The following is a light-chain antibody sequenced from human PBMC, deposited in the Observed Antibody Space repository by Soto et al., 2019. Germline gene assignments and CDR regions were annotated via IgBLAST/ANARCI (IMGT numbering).Light chain of an antibody. J-gene: IGLJ3*02. CDR1: SSSIGAGFD. V-gene: IGLV1-40*01. CDR3: QSYDSSLSGWV. Sequence: QSVLTQPPSVSGAPGQRVTISCTGSSSSIGAGFDVHWYQQFPGTAPKLLICGNNNRPSGVPDRFSGSKSGTSASLAITGLQAEDEADYYCQSYDSSLSGWVFGGGTQLTVL. CDR2: GNN.